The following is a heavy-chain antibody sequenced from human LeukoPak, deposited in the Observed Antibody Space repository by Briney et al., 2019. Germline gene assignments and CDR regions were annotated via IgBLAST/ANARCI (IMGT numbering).Heavy chain of an antibody. CDR3: ARGGAARPDY. CDR1: RFIFSNYG. Sequence: GGSLRLSRAASRFIFSNYGMDCVRQGPREGLERGSYISSSSSSIYYADSVKGRFTISRDNAKNSLFLQMNSLRAEDTAVYYCARGGAARPDYWGQGTLVTVSS. J-gene: IGHJ4*02. D-gene: IGHD6-6*01. CDR2: ISSSSSSI. V-gene: IGHV3-48*01.